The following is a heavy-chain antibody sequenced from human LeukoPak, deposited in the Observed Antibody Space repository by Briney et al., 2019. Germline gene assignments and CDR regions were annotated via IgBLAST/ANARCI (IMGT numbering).Heavy chain of an antibody. CDR1: GFTFSSYE. D-gene: IGHD3-3*01. J-gene: IGHJ6*02. CDR2: ISSSGSTI. CDR3: ARDQGLRFLAPGYYGMDV. V-gene: IGHV3-48*03. Sequence: GGSLRLSCAASGFTFSSYEMNWVRQAPGKGLEWVSYISSSGSTIYYADSVKGRFTISRDNAKNSLYLQMNSLRAEDTAAYYCARDQGLRFLAPGYYGMDVWGQGTTVTVSS.